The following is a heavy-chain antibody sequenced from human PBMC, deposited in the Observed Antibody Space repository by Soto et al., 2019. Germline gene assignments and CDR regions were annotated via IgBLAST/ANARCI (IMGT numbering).Heavy chain of an antibody. CDR3: ASHPASVYDLGATTSYYGMDV. Sequence: EVQLVESGGGLIQPGGSLRLSCAASGLTVSTQYMSWVRQAPGKGLEWVSVIYRGGNTYYADSVKGRFTISRDNSKNTLYLQVNRLRAEDTAVYYCASHPASVYDLGATTSYYGMDVWGQGTTVTVSS. V-gene: IGHV3-53*01. CDR2: IYRGGNT. D-gene: IGHD5-12*01. J-gene: IGHJ6*02. CDR1: GLTVSTQY.